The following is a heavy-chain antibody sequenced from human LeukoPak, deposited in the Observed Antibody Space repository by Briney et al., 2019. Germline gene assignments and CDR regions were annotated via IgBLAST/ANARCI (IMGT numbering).Heavy chain of an antibody. CDR1: GFTFSSYG. CDR2: IWYDGSNK. Sequence: GGSLRLSCAASGFTFSSYGMHWVRQAPGKGLEWVAVIWYDGSNKYYADSVKGRFTISRDNSKNTLYLQMNSLRAEDTAVYYCAREYGDNLDYYYGMDAWGQGTTVTVSS. CDR3: AREYGDNLDYYYGMDA. J-gene: IGHJ6*02. V-gene: IGHV3-33*01. D-gene: IGHD3-10*01.